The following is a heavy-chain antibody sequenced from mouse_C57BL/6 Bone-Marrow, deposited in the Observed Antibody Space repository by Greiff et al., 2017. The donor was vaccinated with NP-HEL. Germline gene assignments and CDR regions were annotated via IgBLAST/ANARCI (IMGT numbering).Heavy chain of an antibody. CDR1: GYTFTSYW. V-gene: IGHV1-61*01. CDR2: IYPSDSET. Sequence: QVQLQQPGAELVRPGSSVKLSCKASGYTFTSYWMDWVKQRPGQGLEWIGNIYPSDSETHYNQKFQDKATLTVDKSSSTAYMQLSSLTSEDSAVYYCASDYYGSRFAYWGQGTLVTVSA. J-gene: IGHJ3*01. CDR3: ASDYYGSRFAY. D-gene: IGHD1-1*01.